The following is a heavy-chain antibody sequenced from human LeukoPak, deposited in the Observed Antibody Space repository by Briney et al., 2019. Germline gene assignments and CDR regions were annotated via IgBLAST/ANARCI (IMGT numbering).Heavy chain of an antibody. D-gene: IGHD3-22*01. V-gene: IGHV3-64*01. CDR2: ISSNGGST. CDR3: ARVRSSGYYPYLDY. Sequence: PGGSLRLSCAASGFTFSSYAMHWVRQAPGKGLEYVSAISSNGGSTYYANSVKGRFTISRDNSKNTLYLQMGSLRAEDMAVYYCARVRSSGYYPYLDYWGQGTLVTVSS. CDR1: GFTFSSYA. J-gene: IGHJ4*02.